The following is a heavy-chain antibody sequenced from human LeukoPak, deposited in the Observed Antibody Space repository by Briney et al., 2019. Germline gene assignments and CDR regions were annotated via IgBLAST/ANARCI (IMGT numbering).Heavy chain of an antibody. D-gene: IGHD6-13*01. CDR1: GITFSSYG. J-gene: IGHJ4*02. Sequence: GGTLRLSCAASGITFSSYGMSWVRQAPGKGLEWVSGISGTGENTYYADSVKGRFTISRDNAKNSLYLQMNSLRAEDTAVYYCARDYIYPSSWYFSDYWGQGTLVTVSS. CDR3: ARDYIYPSSWYFSDY. V-gene: IGHV3-23*01. CDR2: ISGTGENT.